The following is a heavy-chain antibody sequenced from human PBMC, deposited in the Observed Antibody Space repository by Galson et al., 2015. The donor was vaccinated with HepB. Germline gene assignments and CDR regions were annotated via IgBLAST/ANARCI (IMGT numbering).Heavy chain of an antibody. D-gene: IGHD3-22*01. V-gene: IGHV1-8*01. CDR2: MNPNSGNT. Sequence: SVKVSCKASGYTFTSLDINWVRQATGQGPEWIGWMNPNSGNTGYAQKFRGRVTMTRNTSISTAYMEMSSLRSEDTAVYYCARFHSSFYDSSRVNAFKIWGQGTMVTVSS. J-gene: IGHJ3*02. CDR3: ARFHSSFYDSSRVNAFKI. CDR1: GYTFTSLD.